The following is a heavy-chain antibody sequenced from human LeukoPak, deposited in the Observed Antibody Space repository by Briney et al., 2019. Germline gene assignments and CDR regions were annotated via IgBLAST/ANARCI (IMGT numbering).Heavy chain of an antibody. Sequence: GGSLRHFREASRFPVSRKYMSWVRPAPGKGPEVVSVDYSSGSVSYADSVKRRFTITRDSSKNRVNLQMNSLRLEDTAVYYCAGGATVVILDLWGQGNLVTVS. D-gene: IGHD4-23*01. CDR3: AGGATVVILDL. J-gene: IGHJ4*02. CDR2: DYSSGSV. CDR1: RFPVSRKY. V-gene: IGHV3-66*02.